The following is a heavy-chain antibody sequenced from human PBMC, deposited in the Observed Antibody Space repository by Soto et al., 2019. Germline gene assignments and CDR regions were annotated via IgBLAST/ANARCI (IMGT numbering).Heavy chain of an antibody. CDR3: ARDRDTALVWRYYYAMDV. CDR2: ISSSSSYI. D-gene: IGHD5-18*01. CDR1: GFTFSSYS. V-gene: IGHV3-21*01. J-gene: IGHJ6*02. Sequence: GGSLRLSCAASGFTFSSYSMNWVRQAPGKGLEWVSSISSSSSYIYYADSVKGRFTISRDNAKNSLYLQMNSLRAEDTAVYYCARDRDTALVWRYYYAMDVWGQGTTVTVSS.